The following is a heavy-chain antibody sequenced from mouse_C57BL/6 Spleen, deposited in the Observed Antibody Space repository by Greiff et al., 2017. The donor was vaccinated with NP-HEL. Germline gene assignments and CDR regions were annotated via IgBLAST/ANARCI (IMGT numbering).Heavy chain of an antibody. V-gene: IGHV3-6*01. Sequence: VQLQQSGPGLVKPSQSLSLTCSVTGYSITSGYYWNWIRQFPGNKLEWMGYISYDGSNNYNPSLKNRISITRDTSKNQFFLKLNSVTTEDTATYYCAIKMDYWGQGTSVTVSS. CDR3: AIKMDY. J-gene: IGHJ4*01. CDR1: GYSITSGYY. D-gene: IGHD1-3*01. CDR2: ISYDGSN.